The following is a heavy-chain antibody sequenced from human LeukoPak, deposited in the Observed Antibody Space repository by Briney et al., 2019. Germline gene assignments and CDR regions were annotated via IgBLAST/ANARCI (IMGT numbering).Heavy chain of an antibody. V-gene: IGHV1-24*01. CDR3: ASISSHFLRPPYFAY. CDR2: FDPEDGET. D-gene: IGHD2/OR15-2a*01. J-gene: IGHJ4*02. Sequence: ASVKVSCKVSGYTLTELSMHWVRQAPGKGLEWMGGFDPEDGETIYAQKFQGRVTMTEDTSTDTAYMELSSLRSEDTAVYYCASISSHFLRPPYFAYWGQGTLVTVSS. CDR1: GYTLTELS.